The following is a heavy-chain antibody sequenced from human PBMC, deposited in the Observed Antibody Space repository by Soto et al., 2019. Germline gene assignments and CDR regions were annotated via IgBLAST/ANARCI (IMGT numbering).Heavy chain of an antibody. CDR1: GGSISSYY. J-gene: IGHJ5*02. D-gene: IGHD3-3*01. V-gene: IGHV4-59*01. Sequence: LSLTCTVSGGSISSYYWSWIRQPPGKGLEWIGYIYYSGSTNYNPSLKSRVTISVDTSKNQFSLKLSSVTAADTAVYYCARALNMYDFWSGYYWFDPWGQGTLVTVSS. CDR3: ARALNMYDFWSGYYWFDP. CDR2: IYYSGST.